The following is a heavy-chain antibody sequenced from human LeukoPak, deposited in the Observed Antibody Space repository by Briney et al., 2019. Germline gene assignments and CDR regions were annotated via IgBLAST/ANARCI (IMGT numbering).Heavy chain of an antibody. V-gene: IGHV1-69*13. CDR1: GGTFSSYA. J-gene: IGHJ3*02. Sequence: ASVKVSFKASGGTFSSYAISWVRQAPGQGLEWMGGIIPIFGTANYAQKFQGRVTITADESTSTAYMELSSLRSEDTAVYYCAIYARDSSGYSFSGSAFDIWGQGTMVTVSS. D-gene: IGHD3-22*01. CDR2: IIPIFGTA. CDR3: AIYARDSSGYSFSGSAFDI.